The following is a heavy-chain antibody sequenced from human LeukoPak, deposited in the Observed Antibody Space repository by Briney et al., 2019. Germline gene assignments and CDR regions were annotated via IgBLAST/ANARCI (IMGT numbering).Heavy chain of an antibody. Sequence: PSETLSLTCAVYGGSFSGYYWSWIRQPPGKGLEWIGEINHSGSTNYNPSLKSRVTISVDTSKNQSSLKLSSVTAADTAVYYCARHRGSSWPYYYYYMDVWGKGTTVTISS. V-gene: IGHV4-34*01. J-gene: IGHJ6*03. CDR2: INHSGST. CDR1: GGSFSGYY. CDR3: ARHRGSSWPYYYYYMDV. D-gene: IGHD6-13*01.